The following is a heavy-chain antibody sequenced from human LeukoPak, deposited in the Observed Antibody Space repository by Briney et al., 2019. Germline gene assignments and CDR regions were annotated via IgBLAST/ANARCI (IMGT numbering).Heavy chain of an antibody. V-gene: IGHV4-59*01. CDR2: IYYSGIT. CDR1: GGSISSYY. D-gene: IGHD3-10*01. Sequence: SETLSLTCTVSGGSISSYYWSWIRQPPGKGLEWIGYIYYSGITNYNPSLKSRVTISVDTSKNQFSLKLGSVTAADTAVYYCARDYYGSGSYYNFDYWGQGTLVTVSS. J-gene: IGHJ4*02. CDR3: ARDYYGSGSYYNFDY.